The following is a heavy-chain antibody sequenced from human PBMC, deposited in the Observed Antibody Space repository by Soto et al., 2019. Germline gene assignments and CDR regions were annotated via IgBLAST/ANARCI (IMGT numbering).Heavy chain of an antibody. V-gene: IGHV5-10-1*01. CDR3: ARRGSVAVTTMTAGMDV. J-gene: IGHJ6*02. Sequence: GESLKISCKGSGYSFTSYWISWVRQMPGKGLEWMGRIDPSDSYTNYSPPFQGHVTISADKSISTAYLQWSSLKASDTAMYYCARRGSVAVTTMTAGMDVWGQGTTVTVSS. CDR2: IDPSDSYT. D-gene: IGHD3-22*01. CDR1: GYSFTSYW.